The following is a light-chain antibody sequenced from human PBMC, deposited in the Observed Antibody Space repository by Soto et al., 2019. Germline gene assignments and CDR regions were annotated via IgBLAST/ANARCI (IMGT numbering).Light chain of an antibody. CDR2: DND. J-gene: IGLJ2*01. CDR3: GAWDDSRRGAV. Sequence: QSVLSQPPSVSAAPGQKVTISCSGSSSNIGIKEVSWYQQFPGTAPKVLIYDNDVRPSGIPDRFSVSKSGTSATLGITGLQSGDEADYYCGAWDDSRRGAVFGGGTKLTVL. V-gene: IGLV1-51*01. CDR1: SSNIGIKE.